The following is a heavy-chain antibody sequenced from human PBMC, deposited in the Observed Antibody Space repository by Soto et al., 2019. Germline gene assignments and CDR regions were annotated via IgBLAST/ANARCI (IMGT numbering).Heavy chain of an antibody. V-gene: IGHV1-18*01. J-gene: IGHJ4*02. Sequence: ASVKVSCKASGYTFPSYGISWVRQAPGQGLEWMGWISAYNGNTNYAQKLQGRVTMTTDTSTSTAYMELRSLRSDDTAVYYCAREIYDDYDSSGFDHWGQGTLVTVSS. CDR2: ISAYNGNT. CDR1: GYTFPSYG. CDR3: AREIYDDYDSSGFDH. D-gene: IGHD3-22*01.